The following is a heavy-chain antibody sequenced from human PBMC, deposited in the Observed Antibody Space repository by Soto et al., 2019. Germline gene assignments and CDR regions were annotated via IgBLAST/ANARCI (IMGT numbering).Heavy chain of an antibody. V-gene: IGHV3-23*01. Sequence: HPGGSLRLSCAASGFTFSSYAMSWVRQAPGKGLEWVSAISGSGGSTYYADSVKGRFTISRDNSKNTLYLQMNSLRAEDTAVYYCANKGLLRFLEWYFDYWGQGTLVTVSS. CDR1: GFTFSSYA. D-gene: IGHD3-3*01. CDR3: ANKGLLRFLEWYFDY. J-gene: IGHJ4*02. CDR2: ISGSGGST.